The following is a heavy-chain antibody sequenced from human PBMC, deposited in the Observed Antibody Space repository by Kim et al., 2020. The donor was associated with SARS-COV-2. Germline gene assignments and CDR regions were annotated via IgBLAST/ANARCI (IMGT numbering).Heavy chain of an antibody. CDR1: GFTFSNAW. J-gene: IGHJ4*02. CDR2: IKSKTDGGTA. CDR3: TTYSSGWC. D-gene: IGHD6-19*01. Sequence: GGSLRLSCAASGFTFSNAWMSWVRQAPGKGPEWVGRIKSKTDGGTADYAAPVQGRFIISRDDSKNTMYLQMNSLKTEDTAVYYCTTYSSGWCWGQGTLVTVSS. V-gene: IGHV3-15*01.